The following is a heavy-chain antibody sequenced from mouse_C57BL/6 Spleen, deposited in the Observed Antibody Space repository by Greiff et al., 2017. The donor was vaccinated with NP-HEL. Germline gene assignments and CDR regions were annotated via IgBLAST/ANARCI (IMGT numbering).Heavy chain of an antibody. CDR3: ARRYSYYYAMDY. Sequence: EVQLVESEGGLVQPGSSMKLSCTASGFTFSDYYMAWVRQVPEKGLEWVANINYDGSSTYYLDSLKSRFIISRDNAKNILYLQMSSLKSEDTATYYCARRYSYYYAMDYWGQGTSVTGSS. D-gene: IGHD2-14*01. CDR2: INYDGSST. V-gene: IGHV5-16*01. J-gene: IGHJ4*01. CDR1: GFTFSDYY.